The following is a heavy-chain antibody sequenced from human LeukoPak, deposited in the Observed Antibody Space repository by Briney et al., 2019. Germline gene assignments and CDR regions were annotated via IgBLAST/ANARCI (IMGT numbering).Heavy chain of an antibody. V-gene: IGHV4-39*01. CDR1: GFTFSSYA. D-gene: IGHD3-22*01. J-gene: IGHJ4*02. CDR3: ARHVFHSSSSYYEFFDY. CDR2: IYYSGTT. Sequence: GSLRLSCAASGFTFSSYAMSWVRQAPGKGLEWIGSIYYSGTTYYNPSLKSRVTISVDTSKNHFSLKLSSVTAADTAVYYCARHVFHSSSSYYEFFDYWGQGTLVTVSS.